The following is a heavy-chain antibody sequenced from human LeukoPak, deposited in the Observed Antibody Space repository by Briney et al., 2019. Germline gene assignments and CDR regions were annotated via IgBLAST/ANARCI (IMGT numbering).Heavy chain of an antibody. V-gene: IGHV3-23*01. Sequence: GGSLRLSCAASGFTFSSYAMSWVRQAPGKGLEWVSAISGSGGNTYYADSVKGRFTISRDNSKNTLYLQMNSLRAEDTAVYYCAKGRDSSGYYCAFDIWGQGTMVTVSS. CDR1: GFTFSSYA. D-gene: IGHD3-22*01. J-gene: IGHJ3*02. CDR2: ISGSGGNT. CDR3: AKGRDSSGYYCAFDI.